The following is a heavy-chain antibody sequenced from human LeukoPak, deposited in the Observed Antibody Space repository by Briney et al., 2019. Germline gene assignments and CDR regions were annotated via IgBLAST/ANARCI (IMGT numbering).Heavy chain of an antibody. CDR3: AKLSSDIVVVPAAINF. Sequence: PGGSLRLSCAASGFTFSNYGLSWVRQAPGKGLEWVSGITGSGGSTYYADSVKGRFTISRDNSKNTLYLQMNSPRAEDTAVYYCAKLSSDIVVVPAAINFWGQGTLVTVSS. CDR1: GFTFSNYG. J-gene: IGHJ4*02. V-gene: IGHV3-23*01. CDR2: ITGSGGST. D-gene: IGHD2-2*02.